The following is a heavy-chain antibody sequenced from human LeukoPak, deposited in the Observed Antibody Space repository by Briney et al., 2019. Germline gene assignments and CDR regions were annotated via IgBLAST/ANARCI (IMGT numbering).Heavy chain of an antibody. V-gene: IGHV1-46*01. CDR3: ATVYYDSSGHPSFFDY. J-gene: IGHJ4*02. CDR1: GYTFTSYY. Sequence: ASVKVSCKASGYTFTSYYMHWVRQAPGQGLEWMGIINPSGGSTSYAQKFQGRVTMTEDTSTDTAYMELSSLRSEDTAVYYCATVYYDSSGHPSFFDYWGQGTLVTVSS. CDR2: INPSGGST. D-gene: IGHD3-22*01.